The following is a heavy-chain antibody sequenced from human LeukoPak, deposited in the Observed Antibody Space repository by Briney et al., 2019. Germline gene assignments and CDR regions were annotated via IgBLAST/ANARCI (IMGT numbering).Heavy chain of an antibody. V-gene: IGHV1-2*04. CDR3: ARGGGYCSGGSCLLYNWFDP. CDR2: INPNSGGT. CDR1: GYTFTGYY. D-gene: IGHD2-15*01. J-gene: IGHJ5*02. Sequence: GASVKVACQASGYTFTGYYMHWVRQAPGQGLEWMGWINPNSGGTNYAQKFQGWVTMTRDTSISTAYMELSRLRSDDTAVYYCARGGGYCSGGSCLLYNWFDPWGQGTLVTVSS.